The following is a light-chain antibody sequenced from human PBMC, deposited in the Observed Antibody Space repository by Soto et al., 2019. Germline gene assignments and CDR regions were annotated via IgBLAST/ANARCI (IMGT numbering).Light chain of an antibody. Sequence: DIQMTQSPSSLSASVGDTVTLTCRASQSVDNYLKRYQQKPGKAPGLLIYAASTLQRGVPSRFSASGSRTDFTLTISSLQPEDFATYYCQQDLRPPLTVGPGTKVDIK. CDR1: QSVDNY. CDR2: AAS. J-gene: IGKJ3*01. V-gene: IGKV1-39*01. CDR3: QQDLRPPLT.